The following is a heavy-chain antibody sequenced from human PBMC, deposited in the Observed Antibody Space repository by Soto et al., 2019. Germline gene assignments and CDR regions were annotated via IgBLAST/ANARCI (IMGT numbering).Heavy chain of an antibody. V-gene: IGHV1-69*18. J-gene: IGHJ3*02. Sequence: QVQLEQSGAEVKRPGSSVKVSCKTSGGNFNTYPISWVRQAPGHRLEWMGKIIPIFGTPDYAQKFQGRVTINADDATTTVYMELRSLKSDDAAVSYCARDSRLWGSTGWKRENLFDIWGQGTMVTVSS. CDR3: ARDSRLWGSTGWKRENLFDI. D-gene: IGHD3-16*01. CDR2: IIPIFGTP. CDR1: GGNFNTYP.